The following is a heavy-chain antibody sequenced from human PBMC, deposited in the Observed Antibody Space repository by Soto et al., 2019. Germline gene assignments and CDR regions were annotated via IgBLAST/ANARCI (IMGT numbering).Heavy chain of an antibody. CDR1: GYSFTTYW. V-gene: IGHV5-51*01. CDR2: IYPGDSDS. J-gene: IGHJ3*02. D-gene: IGHD5-12*01. Sequence: ESLKISCKGSGYSFTTYWLAWVRQMPGKGLEYMGIIYPGDSDSRYSPAFQGQVTISADKSINTAYLQWTSLKASDTAIYYCARSRVSTPRLEDPFDIWGQGTMVTVSS. CDR3: ARSRVSTPRLEDPFDI.